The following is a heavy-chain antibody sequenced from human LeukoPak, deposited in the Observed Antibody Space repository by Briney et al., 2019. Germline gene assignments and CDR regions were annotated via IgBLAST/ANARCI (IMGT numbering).Heavy chain of an antibody. D-gene: IGHD6-19*01. CDR2: INHSGST. V-gene: IGHV4-34*01. J-gene: IGHJ2*01. Sequence: SETLSLTCAVYGGSFSGYYWSWIRQPPGKGLEWIGEINHSGSTDYNPSLKSRVTISVDASKNQFSLRLSSVTAADTAVYYCARVLEGSSGQHWYFDLWGRGTLVTVSS. CDR1: GGSFSGYY. CDR3: ARVLEGSSGQHWYFDL.